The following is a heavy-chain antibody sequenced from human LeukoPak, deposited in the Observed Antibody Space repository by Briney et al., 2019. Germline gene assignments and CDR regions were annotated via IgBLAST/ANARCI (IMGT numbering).Heavy chain of an antibody. D-gene: IGHD2-2*01. J-gene: IGHJ4*02. V-gene: IGHV4-39*01. Sequence: SETLSLTCDVSGGSITGNTYYWGWIRQPPGKGLEWIGSIYYSGSTYYSPSLKSRVTISMDRSKNHISLKMSSVTAADTAVYYCARRRYARSTYNFDSWGPESMVTVAS. CDR3: ARRRYARSTYNFDS. CDR2: IYYSGST. CDR1: GGSITGNTYY.